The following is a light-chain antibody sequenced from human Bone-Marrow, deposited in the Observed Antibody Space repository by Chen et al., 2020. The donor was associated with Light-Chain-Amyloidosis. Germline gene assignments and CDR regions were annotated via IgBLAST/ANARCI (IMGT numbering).Light chain of an antibody. CDR2: GSS. CDR1: QTISSNY. CDR3: QQYGTSPLT. Sequence: IVLTQSPGPLSLSPGEGANLSCSASQTISSNYLTWYQQKFGQAPRLLIYGSSSRATGIPDRFTGSGSGTDFTLTINRLEPEDFAMYYCQQYGTSPLTFGGGTKVEIK. J-gene: IGKJ4*01. V-gene: IGKV3-20*01.